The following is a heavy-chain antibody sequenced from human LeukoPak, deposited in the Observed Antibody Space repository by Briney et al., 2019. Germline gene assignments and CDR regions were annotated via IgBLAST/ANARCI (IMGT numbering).Heavy chain of an antibody. CDR3: ARAGYSSSWYYYYYYMDV. V-gene: IGHV3-7*01. CDR2: IKEDGSEK. J-gene: IGHJ6*03. D-gene: IGHD6-13*01. CDR1: GFSFSNYW. Sequence: GGSLRLSCAASGFSFSNYWMSWFRQTPRKGLEWVGNIKEDGSEKYYLDSVKGRFTISRDNTHNSVFLLMSSLRAEDTAVYYCARAGYSSSWYYYYYYMDVWGKGTTVTVSS.